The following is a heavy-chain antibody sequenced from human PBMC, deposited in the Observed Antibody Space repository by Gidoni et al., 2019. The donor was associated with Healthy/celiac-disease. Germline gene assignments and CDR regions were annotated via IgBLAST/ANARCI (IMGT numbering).Heavy chain of an antibody. Sequence: QVQLVESGGGVVQPGRSLRLSCAASGFTFSSYGMHWVRQAPGKGREWVAVIWYDGSNKYYADSVKGRFTISRDNSKNTLYLQMNSLRAEDTAVYYCARDDHWAYSSGWTTFGDYYGMDVWGQGTTVTVSS. J-gene: IGHJ6*02. CDR1: GFTFSSYG. D-gene: IGHD6-19*01. CDR3: ARDDHWAYSSGWTTFGDYYGMDV. V-gene: IGHV3-33*01. CDR2: IWYDGSNK.